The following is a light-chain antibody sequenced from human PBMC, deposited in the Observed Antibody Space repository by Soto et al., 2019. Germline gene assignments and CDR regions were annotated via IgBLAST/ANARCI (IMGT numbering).Light chain of an antibody. J-gene: IGKJ2*01. CDR2: SAS. Sequence: DIQMTQSPSSLSASVGDRVTITCRASESIANYLNWYQQKPGKAPNLLIYSASTLQTVVPSRFSGSGSGTDFTLTISSLQTEDFATYFCHHSYIRPYTFGQGTKLDI. V-gene: IGKV1-39*01. CDR3: HHSYIRPYT. CDR1: ESIANY.